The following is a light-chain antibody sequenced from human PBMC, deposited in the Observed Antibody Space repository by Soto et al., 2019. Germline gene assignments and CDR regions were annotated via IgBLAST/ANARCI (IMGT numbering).Light chain of an antibody. V-gene: IGKV3-15*01. CDR1: QSVSSN. Sequence: VVMTQSPATLSVSPRERATLSCRATQSVSSNLAWYQKKPGQAPRLLIYGASTRATGIPARFSGSGSGTEFTLTISSLQSEDFTVYFCQQYKNWPVTFGQGTRLEIK. J-gene: IGKJ5*01. CDR2: GAS. CDR3: QQYKNWPVT.